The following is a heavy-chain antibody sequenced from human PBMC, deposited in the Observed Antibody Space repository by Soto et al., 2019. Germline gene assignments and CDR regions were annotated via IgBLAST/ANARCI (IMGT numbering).Heavy chain of an antibody. J-gene: IGHJ4*02. CDR2: INPSTGFT. D-gene: IGHD1-26*01. CDR1: GYTFIRHY. V-gene: IGHV1-46*04. CDR3: AKTLSGGSYTDSRLDF. Sequence: GGIVKVSCRASGYTFIRHYVHWVRQAPGQGLEWMGLINPSTGFTNYAQKLKARITLTGDTSTRTVYMEVRSLTFEDTALYFCAKTLSGGSYTDSRLDFWGQGTLVIVSS.